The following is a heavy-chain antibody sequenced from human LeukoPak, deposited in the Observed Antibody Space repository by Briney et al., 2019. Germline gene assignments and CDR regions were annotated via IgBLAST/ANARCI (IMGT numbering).Heavy chain of an antibody. Sequence: PSETLSLTCAVSGGSISSNNYFWGRIRQPPGMGLEWIGSIYDSGSTYYNPSLKSRVTISVDTSKNQFSLKLNSVTAADTAMYYCQSRFLEWLLDYWGQGTLVTVSS. V-gene: IGHV4-39*01. D-gene: IGHD3-3*01. CDR3: QSRFLEWLLDY. J-gene: IGHJ4*02. CDR2: IYDSGST. CDR1: GGSISSNNYF.